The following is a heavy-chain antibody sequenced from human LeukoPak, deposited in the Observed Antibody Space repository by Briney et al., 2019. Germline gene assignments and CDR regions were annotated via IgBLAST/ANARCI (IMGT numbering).Heavy chain of an antibody. V-gene: IGHV4-59*01. D-gene: IGHD6-6*01. CDR2: IYYSGST. CDR3: ARDRGVAARPDGMDV. J-gene: IGHJ6*02. CDR1: GGSISSYY. Sequence: PSETLSLTCTVSGGSISSYYWSWIRQPPGKGLEWIGYIYYSGSTNYNPSLKSRVTISVDTSKNQFSLKLSSVTAADTAVYYCARDRGVAARPDGMDVWGQGTTVTVSS.